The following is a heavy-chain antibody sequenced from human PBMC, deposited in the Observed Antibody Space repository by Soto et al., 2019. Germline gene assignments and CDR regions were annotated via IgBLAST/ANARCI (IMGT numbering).Heavy chain of an antibody. J-gene: IGHJ5*02. CDR2: INPNSGGT. CDR3: ARAGSSWSLQGYWFDP. Sequence: ASVKVSCKASGYTSTGYYMHWVRQAPGQGLEWMGWINPNSGGTNYAQKFQGWVTMTRDTSISTAYMELSRLRSDDTAVYYCARAGSSWSLQGYWFDPWGQGTLVTVSS. CDR1: GYTSTGYY. V-gene: IGHV1-2*04. D-gene: IGHD6-13*01.